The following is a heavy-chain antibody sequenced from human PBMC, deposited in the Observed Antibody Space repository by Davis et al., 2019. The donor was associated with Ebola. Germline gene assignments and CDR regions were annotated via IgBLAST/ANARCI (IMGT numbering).Heavy chain of an antibody. D-gene: IGHD3-10*01. CDR1: GVSISRHY. Sequence: PSETLSLTFTVSGVSISRHYWSWIRQPPGKRLEWIGSIYYTGSAYYNSSLASRATISVDTSKNQFSLKLTSVTAADTAMYYCSERGSSVWGQGTLVTVSS. J-gene: IGHJ4*02. CDR2: IYYTGSA. V-gene: IGHV4-59*03. CDR3: SERGSSV.